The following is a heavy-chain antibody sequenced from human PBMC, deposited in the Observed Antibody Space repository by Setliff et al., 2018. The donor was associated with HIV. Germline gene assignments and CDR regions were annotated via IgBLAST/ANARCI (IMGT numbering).Heavy chain of an antibody. CDR3: AREFCTNGVCYTSYFQY. CDR1: GFTFSDYY. D-gene: IGHD2-8*01. V-gene: IGHV3-11*04. Sequence: GGSLRLSCAASGFTFSDYYMSWIRQAPGKGLEWLSYIRGSGSTIYYADSVKGRFTISRDNAKNSLYLQMNSLRAEDTAVYYCAREFCTNGVCYTSYFQYWGQGTLVTVSS. CDR2: IRGSGSTI. J-gene: IGHJ1*01.